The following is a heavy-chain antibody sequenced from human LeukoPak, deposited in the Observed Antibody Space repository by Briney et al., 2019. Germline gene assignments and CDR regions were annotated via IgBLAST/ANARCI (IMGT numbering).Heavy chain of an antibody. V-gene: IGHV4-59*01. J-gene: IGHJ4*02. Sequence: SETLSLTCTVSGGSISNYYWAWIRQPAGQGLEWIGYIYYSGSTNYNPSLKSRVTISVDTSKNQFSLKLSSVTAADTAVYYCARSGYSNGLFDYWGQGTLATVSS. D-gene: IGHD5-18*01. CDR1: GGSISNYY. CDR2: IYYSGST. CDR3: ARSGYSNGLFDY.